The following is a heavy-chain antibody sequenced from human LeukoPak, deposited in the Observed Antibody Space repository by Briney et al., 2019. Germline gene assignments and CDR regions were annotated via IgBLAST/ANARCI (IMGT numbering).Heavy chain of an antibody. CDR1: GYTFTSYG. CDR2: ISAYNGNT. J-gene: IGHJ4*02. D-gene: IGHD2-15*01. V-gene: IGHV1-18*01. CDR3: ARDRCSGGSCYLGPADTYGDYAH. Sequence: ASVKVSCKASGYTFTSYGISWVRQAPGQGLEWMGWISAYNGNTNYAQKLQGRVTMTTDTSTSTAYMELRSLRSDDTAVYYCARDRCSGGSCYLGPADTYGDYAHWGQGTLVTVSS.